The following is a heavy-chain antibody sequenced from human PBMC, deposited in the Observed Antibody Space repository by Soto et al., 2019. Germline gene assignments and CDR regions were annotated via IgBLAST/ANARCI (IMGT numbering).Heavy chain of an antibody. D-gene: IGHD6-13*01. V-gene: IGHV4-59*01. CDR2: IYYTGNA. CDR1: DDSISSFH. J-gene: IGHJ6*03. CDR3: ARVTAAAGFSYYNYMDV. Sequence: SETLSLTCSVSDDSISSFHWSWIRQPPEKGLQWIGYIYYTGNANYNPSLKSRVTISVDTSENQFSLRLSSVTAADTAVYYCARVTAAAGFSYYNYMDVWGKGTPVTVSS.